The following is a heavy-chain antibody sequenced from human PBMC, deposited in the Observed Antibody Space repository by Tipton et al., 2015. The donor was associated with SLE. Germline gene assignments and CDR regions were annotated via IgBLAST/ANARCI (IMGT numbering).Heavy chain of an antibody. Sequence: QSGAEVKKPGASVKVSCMASGYTFTSYYMHWVRQAPGQGLEWMGIINPSGGSTSYAQKFQGRVTMTRDTSTSTVYMELSSLRSEDTAVYYCARERIAANWFDPWGQGTLVTVSS. CDR3: ARERIAANWFDP. CDR2: INPSGGST. D-gene: IGHD6-13*01. CDR1: GYTFTSYY. V-gene: IGHV1-46*01. J-gene: IGHJ5*02.